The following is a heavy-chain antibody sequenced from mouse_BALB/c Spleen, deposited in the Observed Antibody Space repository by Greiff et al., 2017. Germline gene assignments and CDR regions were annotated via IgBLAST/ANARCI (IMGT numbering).Heavy chain of an antibody. D-gene: IGHD1-1*01. CDR3: ARGVYGSSYGYFDY. Sequence: VKLVESGPGLVAPSQSLSITCTVSGFSLTSYGVHWVRQPPGKGLEWLGVIWAGGSTNYNSALMSRLSISKDNSKSQVFLKMNSLQTDDTAMYYCARGVYGSSYGYFDYWGQGTTLTVSS. V-gene: IGHV2-9*02. CDR2: IWAGGST. J-gene: IGHJ2*01. CDR1: GFSLTSYG.